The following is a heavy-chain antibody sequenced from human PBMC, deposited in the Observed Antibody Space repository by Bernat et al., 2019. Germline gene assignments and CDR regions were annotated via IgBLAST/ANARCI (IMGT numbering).Heavy chain of an antibody. J-gene: IGHJ6*03. CDR1: GFTFLSHW. CDR2: IKSDGSAK. D-gene: IGHD6-6*01. Sequence: EVQLVQSGAALVQPGGSLRLSCAASGFTFLSHWMCWLRQAPGKGLEWVANIKSDGSAKYYVDSVKGRFTISRDNVNNSLYLQMNSLRAEDTAVYYCARYSSSYYYYYMDVWGKGTTVTVSS. V-gene: IGHV3-7*01. CDR3: ARYSSSYYYYYMDV.